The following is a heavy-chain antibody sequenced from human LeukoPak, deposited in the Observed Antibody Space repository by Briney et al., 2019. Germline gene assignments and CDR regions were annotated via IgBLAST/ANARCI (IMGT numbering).Heavy chain of an antibody. J-gene: IGHJ4*02. D-gene: IGHD2-21*02. Sequence: QAGGSLRLSCAASGFTVSSNYMNWVRQAPGKGLEWVSVIYGGGSTYYADSVKGRFTISRDNSKNTLYLQMNSLRAEDTAVYYCARRTATQNFDYWGQGTLVTVSS. CDR3: ARRTATQNFDY. CDR1: GFTVSSNY. V-gene: IGHV3-53*01. CDR2: IYGGGST.